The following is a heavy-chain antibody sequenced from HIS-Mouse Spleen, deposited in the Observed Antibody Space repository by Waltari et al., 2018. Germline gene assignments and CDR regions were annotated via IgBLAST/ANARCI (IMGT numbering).Heavy chain of an antibody. CDR3: ARDVPNWGAFDI. Sequence: QVQLVQSGAEVKKPGASVKGSCKASGYTFPGHYMHWVRQAPGQGLEWMGWINPNSGGTNYAQKFQGRVTMTRDTSISTAYMELSRLRSDDTAVYYCARDVPNWGAFDIWGQGTMVTVSS. CDR2: INPNSGGT. V-gene: IGHV1-2*02. CDR1: GYTFPGHY. J-gene: IGHJ3*02. D-gene: IGHD7-27*01.